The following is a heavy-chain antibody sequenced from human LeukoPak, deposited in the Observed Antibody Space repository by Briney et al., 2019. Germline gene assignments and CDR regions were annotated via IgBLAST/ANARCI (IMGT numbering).Heavy chain of an antibody. V-gene: IGHV1-2*02. J-gene: IGHJ3*02. Sequence: GASVKVSCTASGYTFTGYYMHWVRQAPGRGLEWMGWINPNSGGTNYAQKFQGRVTMTRDTSISTAYMELSRLRSDDTAVYYCARDPSFPIVVVPAAMSQSPGAFDIWGQGTMVTVSS. CDR3: ARDPSFPIVVVPAAMSQSPGAFDI. CDR1: GYTFTGYY. CDR2: INPNSGGT. D-gene: IGHD2-2*01.